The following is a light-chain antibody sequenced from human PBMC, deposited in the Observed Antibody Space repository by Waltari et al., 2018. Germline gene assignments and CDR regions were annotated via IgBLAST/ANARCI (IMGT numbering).Light chain of an antibody. V-gene: IGLV2-14*01. CDR2: EVS. Sequence: QSALTQPASVSGSPGQSITISCTGTSSDVGGYNSVSLYQQHPGKAPQLMIYEVSNRPSGVSNRFSGSKSGNAASLTISGLQAEDEADYYCSSYTSSSTLLYVFGTGTKVTVL. CDR3: SSYTSSSTLLYV. J-gene: IGLJ1*01. CDR1: SSDVGGYNS.